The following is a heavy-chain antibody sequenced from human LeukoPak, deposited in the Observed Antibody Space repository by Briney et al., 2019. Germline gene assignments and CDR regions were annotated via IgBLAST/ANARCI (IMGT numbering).Heavy chain of an antibody. CDR1: GFTFGSFA. CDR3: AKQMAVDYFVY. J-gene: IGHJ4*02. Sequence: GGSLRLSCAVSGFTFGSFAMSWVRQAPGKGLEWVSGISGSGRSTYYADSVKGRFTISRDNAKNTLYLQVNSLRAEDTAVYYCAKQMAVDYFVYWGQGTLVTVSS. CDR2: ISGSGRST. V-gene: IGHV3-23*01. D-gene: IGHD5-24*01.